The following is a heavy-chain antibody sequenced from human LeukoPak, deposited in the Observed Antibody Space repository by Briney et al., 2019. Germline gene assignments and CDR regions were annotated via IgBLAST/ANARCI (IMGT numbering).Heavy chain of an antibody. Sequence: GGSLRPSCAASGFTFSSYSMNWVRQAPGKGLEWVSSISSSSSYIYYADSVKGRFTISRDNAKNSLYLQMNSLRAEGTAVYYCARDEDRWFDPWGQGTLVTVSS. V-gene: IGHV3-21*01. CDR3: ARDEDRWFDP. CDR1: GFTFSSYS. J-gene: IGHJ5*02. CDR2: ISSSSSYI.